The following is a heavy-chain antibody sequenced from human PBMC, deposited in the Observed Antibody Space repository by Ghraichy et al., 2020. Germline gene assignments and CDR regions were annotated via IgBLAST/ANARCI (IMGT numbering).Heavy chain of an antibody. CDR2: IYYSGST. V-gene: IGHV4-59*01. Sequence: ESLNISCTVSGGSISSYYWSWIRQPPGKGLEWIGYIYYSGSTNYNPSLKSRVTISVDTSKNQFSLKLSSVTAADTAVYYCARGSMVRGVQIDYWGQGTLVTVSS. CDR1: GGSISSYY. J-gene: IGHJ4*02. D-gene: IGHD3-10*01. CDR3: ARGSMVRGVQIDY.